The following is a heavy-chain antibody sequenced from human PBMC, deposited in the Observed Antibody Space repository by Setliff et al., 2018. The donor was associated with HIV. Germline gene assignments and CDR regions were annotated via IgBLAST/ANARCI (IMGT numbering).Heavy chain of an antibody. CDR2: INSDGSST. V-gene: IGHV3-74*01. CDR3: ARDQTYYNFWSGYYSPQPHAFDI. Sequence: PGGSLRLSCAASGFTFSSYWTHWVRQAPGKGLVWVSRINSDGSSTSYADSVKGRFTISRDNAKNTLYLQMNSLRAEDTAVYYCARDQTYYNFWSGYYSPQPHAFDIWGQGTMVTVSS. D-gene: IGHD3-3*01. J-gene: IGHJ3*02. CDR1: GFTFSSYW.